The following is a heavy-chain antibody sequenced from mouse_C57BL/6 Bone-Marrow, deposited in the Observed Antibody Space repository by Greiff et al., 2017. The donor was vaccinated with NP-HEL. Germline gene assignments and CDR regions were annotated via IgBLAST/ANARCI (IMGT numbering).Heavy chain of an antibody. CDR2: IYPGDGDT. CDR3: ARGDYGSSRFGYAMDY. CDR1: GYAFSSYW. Sequence: QVQLQQSGAELVKPGASVKISCKASGYAFSSYWMNWVKERPGKGLEWIGQIYPGDGDTKYNGKFKGKATLTADKSSSTAYMQVSSRTSEDSGVYFGARGDYGSSRFGYAMDYWGQGTSVTVSS. V-gene: IGHV1-80*01. D-gene: IGHD1-1*01. J-gene: IGHJ4*01.